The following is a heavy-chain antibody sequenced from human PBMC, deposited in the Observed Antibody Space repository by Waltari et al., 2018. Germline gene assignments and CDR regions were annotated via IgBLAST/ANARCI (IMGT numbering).Heavy chain of an antibody. CDR3: ARTYSSSWYVWFDP. J-gene: IGHJ5*02. CDR2: INHSGST. CDR1: GGSFSGYY. Sequence: QVQLQQWGAGLLKPSETLSLTCAVYGGSFSGYYWSWIRQPPGKGLEWMGEINHSGSTNYNPSLKSRVTISVDTSKNQFSLKLSSVTAADTAVYYCARTYSSSWYVWFDPWGQGTLVTVSS. V-gene: IGHV4-34*01. D-gene: IGHD6-13*01.